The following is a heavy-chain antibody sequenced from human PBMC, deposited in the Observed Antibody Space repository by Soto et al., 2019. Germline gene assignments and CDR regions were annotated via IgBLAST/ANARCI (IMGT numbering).Heavy chain of an antibody. CDR1: GGTFSSYA. Sequence: SVKVSCKASGGTFSSYAISWVRQAPGQGLEWMGGIIPIFGTANYAQKFQGRVTITADESTSTAYMELSSLRSEDTALYYCARVLGCSSTSCYVRGMDVWGQGTTVTVSS. CDR2: IIPIFGTA. V-gene: IGHV1-69*13. D-gene: IGHD2-2*01. CDR3: ARVLGCSSTSCYVRGMDV. J-gene: IGHJ6*02.